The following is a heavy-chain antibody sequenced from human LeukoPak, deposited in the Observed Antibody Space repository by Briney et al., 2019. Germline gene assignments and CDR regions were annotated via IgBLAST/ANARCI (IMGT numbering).Heavy chain of an antibody. CDR3: AREPHRLGYYYYYGMDV. CDR2: INTNTGNP. Sequence: ASVKVSCKASGYTFTSYAMNWVRQAPGQGLEWMGWINTNTGNPTYAQGFTGRFVFPLDTSVSTAYLQISSLKAEDTAVYYCAREPHRLGYYYYYGMDVWGQGTTVTVSS. J-gene: IGHJ6*02. CDR1: GYTFTSYA. V-gene: IGHV7-4-1*02. D-gene: IGHD7-27*01.